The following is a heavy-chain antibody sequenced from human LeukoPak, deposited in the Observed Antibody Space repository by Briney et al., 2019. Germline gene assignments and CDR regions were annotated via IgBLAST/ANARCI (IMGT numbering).Heavy chain of an antibody. V-gene: IGHV4-4*08. D-gene: IGHD2-21*02. Sequence: PSETLSLTCSVSGGSIESYYWGWIRQPPGKGLEFIGYIAASGTTKHNPSLKSRVTLSMDTSKNQFSLKLSSVTAADTAVYYCARHFSVVTALDYWGQGTLVTVSS. J-gene: IGHJ4*02. CDR3: ARHFSVVTALDY. CDR2: IAASGTT. CDR1: GGSIESYY.